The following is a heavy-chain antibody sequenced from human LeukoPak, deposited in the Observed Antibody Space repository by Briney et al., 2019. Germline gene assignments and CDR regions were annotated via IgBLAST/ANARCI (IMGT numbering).Heavy chain of an antibody. CDR2: IYSGGST. V-gene: IGHV3-66*02. Sequence: GGSLRLSCAASGFTVSSNYVSWVRQAPGKGLEWVSVIYSGGSTYYADSVKGRFTISRDNSKNTLYLQMNSLRAEDTAVYYCARATLPPPYYFDYWGQGTLVTVSS. CDR3: ARATLPPPYYFDY. J-gene: IGHJ4*02. CDR1: GFTVSSNY.